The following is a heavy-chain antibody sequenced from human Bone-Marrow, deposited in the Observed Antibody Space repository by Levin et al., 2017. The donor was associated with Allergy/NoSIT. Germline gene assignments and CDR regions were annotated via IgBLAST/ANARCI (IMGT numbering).Heavy chain of an antibody. CDR3: ARGAAFDP. D-gene: IGHD3-3*02. J-gene: IGHJ5*02. Sequence: SETLSLTCGVSGGSVSGYYWSWIRQSPGKGLEWIGEINHSGATYYNPSPKSRVTISRDMSKNQVSLNLTSVTAADTATYYCARGAAFDPWGQGTLVAVSS. CDR1: GGSVSGYY. CDR2: INHSGAT. V-gene: IGHV4-34*01.